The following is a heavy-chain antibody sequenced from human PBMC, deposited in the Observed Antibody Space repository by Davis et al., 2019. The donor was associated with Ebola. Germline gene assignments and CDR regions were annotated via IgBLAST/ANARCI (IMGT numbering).Heavy chain of an antibody. CDR2: ISSSGSTI. D-gene: IGHD2-15*01. V-gene: IGHV3-48*03. J-gene: IGHJ5*02. CDR1: GFTFSSYE. CDR3: ARDRAALGYCSGGSCYPLVNWFDP. Sequence: PGGSLRLSCAASGFTFSSYEMNWVRQAPGKGLEWVSYISSSGSTIYYADSVKGRFTISRDNAKNSLYLQMNSLRDEDTAVYYCARDRAALGYCSGGSCYPLVNWFDPWGQGTLVTVSS.